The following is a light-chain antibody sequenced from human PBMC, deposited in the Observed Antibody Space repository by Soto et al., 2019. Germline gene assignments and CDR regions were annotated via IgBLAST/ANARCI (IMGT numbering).Light chain of an antibody. CDR3: QQYNSYRMT. CDR1: QSISSW. CDR2: KAS. Sequence: DIQMTQSPSTLSASVGDRVTITCRASQSISSWLAWYQQKPGKAPKLLIYKASSLESGVPSRFSGSGSGTEFTLTNSSLQPDDFASYYCQQYNSYRMTFGQGTKVEIK. V-gene: IGKV1-5*03. J-gene: IGKJ1*01.